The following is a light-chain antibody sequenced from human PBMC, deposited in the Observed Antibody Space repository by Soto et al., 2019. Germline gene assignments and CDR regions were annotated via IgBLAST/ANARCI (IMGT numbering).Light chain of an antibody. Sequence: EIVLTQSPATLYLSPGQRATLSCRASQSVSSYLDWYQQQPGQAPRLLSYDASNRATGIPARFSGRGSGTDFTLTISRLEAEDFAVYSCLQRSARALTCDGGTKAEIK. CDR1: QSVSSY. CDR2: DAS. V-gene: IGKV3-11*01. J-gene: IGKJ4*02. CDR3: LQRSARALT.